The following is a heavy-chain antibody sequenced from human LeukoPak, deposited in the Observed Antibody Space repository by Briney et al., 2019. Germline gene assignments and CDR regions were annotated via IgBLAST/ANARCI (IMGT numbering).Heavy chain of an antibody. D-gene: IGHD1-20*01. CDR2: ISSSSTYI. Sequence: GGSLRLSCAASGFTFSGYTTNWVRQAPGKGLEWVSSISSSSTYIYYADSVKGRFTISRDNAKSSLYLQMNSLRAGDTAVYYCAREGITGTTRGLAYMDVWGKGTTVTVSS. V-gene: IGHV3-21*01. CDR3: AREGITGTTRGLAYMDV. CDR1: GFTFSGYT. J-gene: IGHJ6*03.